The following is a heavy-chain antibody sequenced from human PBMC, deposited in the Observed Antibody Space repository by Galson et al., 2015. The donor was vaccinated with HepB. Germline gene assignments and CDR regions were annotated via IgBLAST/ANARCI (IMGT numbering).Heavy chain of an antibody. J-gene: IGHJ4*02. D-gene: IGHD1-26*01. Sequence: QSGAEVKKPGESLKISCQGSGYIFTTYWIGWVRQMPGKGLEWMGIIYPGDSEARYSPSFQGQVTMSADKSISTAYLQWSSLKASDTAMYYCARVSRSGSYPDYWGQGTLVTVSS. V-gene: IGHV5-51*03. CDR2: IYPGDSEA. CDR3: ARVSRSGSYPDY. CDR1: GYIFTTYW.